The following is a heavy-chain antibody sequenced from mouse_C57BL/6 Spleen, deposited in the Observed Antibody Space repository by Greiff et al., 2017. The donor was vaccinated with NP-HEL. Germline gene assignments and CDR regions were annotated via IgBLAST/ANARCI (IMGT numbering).Heavy chain of an antibody. V-gene: IGHV5-9-1*02. CDR3: TREYGSSSRFAY. J-gene: IGHJ3*01. Sequence: EVKLVESGEGLVKPGGSLKLSCAASGFTFSSYAMSWVRQTPEKRLEWVAYISSGGDYIYYADTVKGRFIISRDNARNTLYLQMSSLKSEDTAMYYCTREYGSSSRFAYWGQGTLVTVSA. D-gene: IGHD1-1*01. CDR2: ISSGGDYI. CDR1: GFTFSSYA.